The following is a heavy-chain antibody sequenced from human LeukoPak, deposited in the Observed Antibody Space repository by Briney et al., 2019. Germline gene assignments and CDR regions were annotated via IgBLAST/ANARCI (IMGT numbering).Heavy chain of an antibody. CDR2: IYYSGST. CDR3: ASRLVAPAGIDY. Sequence: PSETLSLTCTVSGGSISSGDYYWSWIRQPPGKGLEWVGYIYYSGSTYYNPSLKSRVTISVDTSKNQFSLKLSSVTAADTAVYYCASRLVAPAGIDYWGQGTLVTVSS. J-gene: IGHJ4*02. V-gene: IGHV4-30-4*08. D-gene: IGHD2-2*01. CDR1: GGSISSGDYY.